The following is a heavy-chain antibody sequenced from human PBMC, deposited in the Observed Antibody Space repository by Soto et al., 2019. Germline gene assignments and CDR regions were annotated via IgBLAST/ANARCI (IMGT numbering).Heavy chain of an antibody. CDR2: IYWDDDK. V-gene: IGHV2-5*02. CDR3: ARIYCAGGNCYRRGGFYYGMDV. D-gene: IGHD2-8*02. Sequence: QITLKESGPTLVQPTQTLTLTCSCSGFSLTTGGMGVGWIRQPPGKALEWLALIYWDDDKGYSPSLKSRLTIIKDISKNHVVLTMTNMDPVDTATYYCARIYCAGGNCYRRGGFYYGMDVWGQGTTVTVSS. CDR1: GFSLTTGGMG. J-gene: IGHJ6*02.